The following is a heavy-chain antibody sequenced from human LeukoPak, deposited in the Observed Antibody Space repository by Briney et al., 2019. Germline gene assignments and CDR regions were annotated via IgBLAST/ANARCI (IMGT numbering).Heavy chain of an antibody. V-gene: IGHV3-23*01. J-gene: IGHJ4*02. CDR1: GFTFSSYA. Sequence: GGSLRPSCAASGFTFSSYAMSWVRQAPGKGLEWVSAISGSGGRTYYADSVKGRFTISRDNSKNTLYLQMNGLRAEDTAIYYCAKDPSWEPPGNWGQGTLVTVSS. CDR2: ISGSGGRT. D-gene: IGHD1-26*01. CDR3: AKDPSWEPPGN.